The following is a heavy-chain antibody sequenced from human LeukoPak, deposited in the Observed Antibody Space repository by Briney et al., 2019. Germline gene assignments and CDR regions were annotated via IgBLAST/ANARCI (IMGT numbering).Heavy chain of an antibody. CDR1: GGSISSSSYY. CDR2: IYYSGST. J-gene: IGHJ4*02. CDR3: ARGWQLSDYFDY. Sequence: SETLSLTCTVSGGSISSSSYYWGWIRQPPGKGLEWIGTIYYSGSTYQNSSLKSRVTISKDTSKDQFSLKLSFVTAADTAVYFCARGWQLSDYFDYWGQGTLVTVSS. D-gene: IGHD4-23*01. V-gene: IGHV4-39*01.